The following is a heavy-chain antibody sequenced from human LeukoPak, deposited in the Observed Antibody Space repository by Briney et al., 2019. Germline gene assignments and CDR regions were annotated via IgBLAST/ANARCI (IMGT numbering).Heavy chain of an antibody. Sequence: PGGSLRLSCGASGFTFSSYAMSWVRQAPGKGLEWVSAISGSGGSTYYADSVKGRFTISRDNSKNTLYLQMNSLRAEDTAVYYCAKGLTIPFNYFDYWGQGTLVTVSS. D-gene: IGHD3-3*01. CDR2: ISGSGGST. CDR3: AKGLTIPFNYFDY. CDR1: GFTFSSYA. J-gene: IGHJ4*02. V-gene: IGHV3-23*01.